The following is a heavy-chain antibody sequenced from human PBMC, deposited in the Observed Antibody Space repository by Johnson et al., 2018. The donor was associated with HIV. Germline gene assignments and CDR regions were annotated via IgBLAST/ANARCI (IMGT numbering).Heavy chain of an antibody. D-gene: IGHD3-22*01. V-gene: IGHV3-73*01. Sequence: EVQLVESGGGLIQPGGSLRLSCAASGFTVSSNYMSWVRQAPGKGLEWVGRIRSKANSYATAYAASVKGRFTISRDDSKNTAYLQMNSLKTEDTAVYYCTRHPPNYDSTLLADAFDIWGQGTMVTVSS. J-gene: IGHJ3*02. CDR2: IRSKANSYAT. CDR3: TRHPPNYDSTLLADAFDI. CDR1: GFTVSSNY.